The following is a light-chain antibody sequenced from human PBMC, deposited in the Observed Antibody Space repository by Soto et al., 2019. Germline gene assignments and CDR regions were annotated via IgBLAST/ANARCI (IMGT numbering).Light chain of an antibody. Sequence: DIQMTQSPSTLSASVGDRVTVTCRASQFIDKWLAWYQQKPGKAPRLLIYKASTLQSGVPSRFNGSGSGTEFSLTISSLQPDYSATYYCQQYKTLYTFGQGTKVE. J-gene: IGKJ2*01. V-gene: IGKV1-5*03. CDR1: QFIDKW. CDR2: KAS. CDR3: QQYKTLYT.